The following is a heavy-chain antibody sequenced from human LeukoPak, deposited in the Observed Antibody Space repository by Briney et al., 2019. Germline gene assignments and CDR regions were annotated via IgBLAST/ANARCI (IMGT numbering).Heavy chain of an antibody. CDR2: ISEASRNI. V-gene: IGHV3-21*01. Sequence: GGSHRLSCAASGFSFGTYRMNWVRQAPGKGLEWVSSISEASRNIYYADSVKGRFTVSRDNAKSSLYLQMNSLRAEDTAVYYCARTDYYYSYFDPWGQGTLVTVSS. J-gene: IGHJ5*02. CDR3: ARTDYYYSYFDP. D-gene: IGHD3-22*01. CDR1: GFSFGTYR.